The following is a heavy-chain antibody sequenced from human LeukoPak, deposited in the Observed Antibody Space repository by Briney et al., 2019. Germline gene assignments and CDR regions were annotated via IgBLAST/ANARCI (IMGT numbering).Heavy chain of an antibody. CDR2: IHQHGSKE. CDR3: ARGRYTPGP. CDR1: GFTFSSYA. Sequence: HSGGSLRLSCAASGFTFSSYAVHWVRQAPGKGLEWVANIHQHGSKENYVDSVKGRFTISRDNAESSLYLQMNSLRAEDTAVYYCARGRYTPGPWGQGTLVTGSS. D-gene: IGHD1-1*01. J-gene: IGHJ5*02. V-gene: IGHV3-7*01.